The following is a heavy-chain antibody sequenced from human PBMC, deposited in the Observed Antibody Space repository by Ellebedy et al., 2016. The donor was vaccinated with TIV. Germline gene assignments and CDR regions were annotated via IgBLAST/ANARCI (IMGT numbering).Heavy chain of an antibody. Sequence: GESLKISCVASGFTFSSYGMHWVRQAPGKGLEWVAGIWYDGSNKSYADSVKGRFTVSRDNSKNTLYLQMNSLRPEDTAVCYCARAGCSGGSCYYYYGIDVWGQGTTVTVSS. CDR3: ARAGCSGGSCYYYYGIDV. CDR1: GFTFSSYG. D-gene: IGHD2-15*01. J-gene: IGHJ6*02. V-gene: IGHV3-33*08. CDR2: IWYDGSNK.